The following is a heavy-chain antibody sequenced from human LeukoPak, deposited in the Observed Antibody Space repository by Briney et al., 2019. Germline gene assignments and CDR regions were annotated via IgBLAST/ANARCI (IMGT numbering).Heavy chain of an antibody. J-gene: IGHJ3*02. CDR3: TRFYDSSATFAFDI. CDR1: GFTFSGSA. CDR2: IRSKANSYAT. V-gene: IGHV3-73*01. D-gene: IGHD3-22*01. Sequence: GGSLRLSCAASGFTFSGSAMHWVRQASGKGLEWVGRIRSKANSYATAYAASVKGRFTISRDDSKNTAYLQMNSLKTEDTAVYYCTRFYDSSATFAFDIWGQGTMVTVSS.